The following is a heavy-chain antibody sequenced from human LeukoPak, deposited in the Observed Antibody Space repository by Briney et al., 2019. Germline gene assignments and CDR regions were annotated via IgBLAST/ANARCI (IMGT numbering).Heavy chain of an antibody. D-gene: IGHD3-10*01. J-gene: IGHJ2*01. V-gene: IGHV3-30-3*01. Sequence: PGGSLRLSCAASGFTFSSYAMHWVRQAPGKGLEWVAVISYDGSNKYYADSVKGRFTISRDNSKNTLYLQMNSLRAEDTAVYYCARDSGARYFDLWGRGTLVTVSS. CDR3: ARDSGARYFDL. CDR2: ISYDGSNK. CDR1: GFTFSSYA.